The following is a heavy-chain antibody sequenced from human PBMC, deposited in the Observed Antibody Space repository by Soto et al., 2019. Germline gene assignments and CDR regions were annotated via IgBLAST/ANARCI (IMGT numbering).Heavy chain of an antibody. CDR3: AAGTLSGFDFDY. D-gene: IGHD3-22*01. CDR1: GYTFTSYG. V-gene: IGHV1-18*01. Sequence: ASVKVSCKASGYTFTSYGISWVRQAPGQGLEWMGWISAYNGNTNYAQKLQGRVTMTTDTSTSTAYMELRSLRSDDTAVYYRAAGTLSGFDFDYWGQGTLVTAPQ. J-gene: IGHJ4*02. CDR2: ISAYNGNT.